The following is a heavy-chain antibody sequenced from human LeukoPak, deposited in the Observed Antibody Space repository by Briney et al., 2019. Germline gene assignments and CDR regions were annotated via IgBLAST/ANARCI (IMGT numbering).Heavy chain of an antibody. CDR2: ISSSGSTI. CDR1: GFTFSDYY. J-gene: IGHJ4*02. Sequence: GGSLRLSCAASGFTFSDYYMSWIRQAPGKGLEWVSYISSSGSTIYYADSVKGRFTISRDNSKNTLSLQMNSLRAEDTAVYYCARDFFGSGSYDYWGQGTLVTVSS. CDR3: ARDFFGSGSYDY. V-gene: IGHV3-11*04. D-gene: IGHD3-10*01.